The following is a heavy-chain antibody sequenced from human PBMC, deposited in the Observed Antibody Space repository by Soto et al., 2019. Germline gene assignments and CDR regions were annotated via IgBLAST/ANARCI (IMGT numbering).Heavy chain of an antibody. Sequence: ASVKVSCKASGYIFTSYYLHWVRQAPGQGLEWMGWINPFDRSRMCAQSFQGRVTFTRDTSTSTVYMELTSLRAEDTAVYYCAKGGRQWLVTSDFNYWGQGALVTVPS. D-gene: IGHD6-19*01. CDR1: GYIFTSYY. CDR2: INPFDRSR. CDR3: AKGGRQWLVTSDFNY. J-gene: IGHJ4*02. V-gene: IGHV1-46*01.